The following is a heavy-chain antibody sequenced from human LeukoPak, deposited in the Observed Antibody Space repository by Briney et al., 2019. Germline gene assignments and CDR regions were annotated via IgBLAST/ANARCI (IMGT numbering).Heavy chain of an antibody. V-gene: IGHV3-23*01. J-gene: IGHJ4*02. CDR1: GFTFSTYA. CDR3: AKGYIQLWWFDY. CDR2: ISGSGDGA. D-gene: IGHD2-21*01. Sequence: PGGSLRLSCAASGFTFSTYAMSLVRQAPGKGLQWVSLISGSGDGAHYADSVKGRFTISRDNSKNTVYLQMTNLRAEDTAVYYCAKGYIQLWWFDYWGQGTLVTVSS.